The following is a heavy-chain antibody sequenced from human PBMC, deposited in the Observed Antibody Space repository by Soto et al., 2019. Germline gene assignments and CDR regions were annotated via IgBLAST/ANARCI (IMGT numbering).Heavy chain of an antibody. CDR3: ARESVTYCGGDCPYYGMDV. CDR2: IYYSGST. CDR1: GGSISSGGYY. Sequence: QVQLQESGPGLVKPSQTLSLTCTVSGGSISSGGYYWSWIRQHPGKGLEWIGYIYYSGSTYYNPSLKRRVTISVDTSKNPFSLKLSSVTAADTAVYYCARESVTYCGGDCPYYGMDVWGQGTTVTVSS. D-gene: IGHD2-21*02. J-gene: IGHJ6*02. V-gene: IGHV4-31*03.